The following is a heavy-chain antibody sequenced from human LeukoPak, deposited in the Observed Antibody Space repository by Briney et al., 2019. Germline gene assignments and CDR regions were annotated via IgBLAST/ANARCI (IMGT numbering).Heavy chain of an antibody. CDR1: GYTFTGSY. CDR2: INPNSGGT. J-gene: IGHJ4*02. V-gene: IGHV1-2*02. CDR3: ARDSSDYYGSGSSPSYYFDY. Sequence: ASVKVSCKASGYTFTGSYIHRVRQAPGQGLEWMGWINPNSGGTNYAQKFQGRVTMTRDTSISTAYMELSRLRSDDTAVYYCARDSSDYYGSGSSPSYYFDYWGQGTLVTVSS. D-gene: IGHD3-10*01.